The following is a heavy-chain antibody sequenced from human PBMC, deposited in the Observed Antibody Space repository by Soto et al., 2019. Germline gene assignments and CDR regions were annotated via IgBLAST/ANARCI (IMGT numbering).Heavy chain of an antibody. J-gene: IGHJ6*02. D-gene: IGHD1-7*01. Sequence: ASVKVSCKASGYTFTSYDINWVRQATGQGLEWMGWMNPNSGNTGYAQKFQGRVTMTRNTSISTAYMELSSLRSEDTAVYYCARKLELRGSYYYYYDMDVWGQGTTVTVSS. CDR3: ARKLELRGSYYYYYDMDV. V-gene: IGHV1-8*01. CDR1: GYTFTSYD. CDR2: MNPNSGNT.